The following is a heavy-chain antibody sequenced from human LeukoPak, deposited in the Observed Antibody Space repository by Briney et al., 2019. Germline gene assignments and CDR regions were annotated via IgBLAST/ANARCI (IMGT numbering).Heavy chain of an antibody. Sequence: ASVKVSCKASGRSFSTYAIGWVRQAPGQGLGWMGGIIPTFGTTNYAQKFQGRVTITTDEVTTTAYTAYMELSSLRSEDTAVYYCSNNAFGDYAFDYWGQGTLVTVSS. CDR3: SNNAFGDYAFDY. CDR2: IIPTFGTT. D-gene: IGHD4-17*01. CDR1: GRSFSTYA. V-gene: IGHV1-69*05. J-gene: IGHJ4*02.